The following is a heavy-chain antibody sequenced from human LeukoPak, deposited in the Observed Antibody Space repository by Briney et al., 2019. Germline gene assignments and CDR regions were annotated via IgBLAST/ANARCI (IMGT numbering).Heavy chain of an antibody. CDR2: ISGSGGST. D-gene: IGHD5-12*01. J-gene: IGHJ4*02. Sequence: GGSLRLSCAASGFTFSSYAMSWVRQAPGKGLEWVSAISGSGGSTYYADSVKGRFTISRDNSKNTLYLQMNSLRAEDTAVYYCAKEVGLRGYSGYDPLDYWGQGTLVTVSS. V-gene: IGHV3-23*01. CDR3: AKEVGLRGYSGYDPLDY. CDR1: GFTFSSYA.